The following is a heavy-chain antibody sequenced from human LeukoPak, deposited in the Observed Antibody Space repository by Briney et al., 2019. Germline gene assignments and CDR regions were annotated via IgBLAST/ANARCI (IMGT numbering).Heavy chain of an antibody. CDR3: ARDSSRYDFWSGYLLYNWFDP. CDR2: IKQDGSEK. D-gene: IGHD3-3*01. J-gene: IGHJ5*02. CDR1: GFTFSSYW. Sequence: GGSLRLSCAASGFTFSSYWMSWVRQAPGKGLEWVANIKQDGSEKYYVDSVKGRFTISRDNAKNSLYLQMNSPRAEDTAVYYCARDSSRYDFWSGYLLYNWFDPWGQGTLVTVSS. V-gene: IGHV3-7*01.